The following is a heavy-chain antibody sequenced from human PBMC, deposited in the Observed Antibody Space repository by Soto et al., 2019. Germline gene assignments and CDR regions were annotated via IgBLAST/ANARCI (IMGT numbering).Heavy chain of an antibody. CDR2: IIPIFGTA. D-gene: IGHD3-10*01. J-gene: IGHJ6*02. V-gene: IGHV1-69*13. CDR1: GGTFSSYA. Sequence: GASVKVSCKASGGTFSSYAISWVRQAPGQGLEWMGGIIPIFGTANYAQKFQGRVTITADESTSTAYMELSSLRSEDTAVYYCARGGSAGVYYYYGMDVWGQGTTVTVSS. CDR3: ARGGSAGVYYYYGMDV.